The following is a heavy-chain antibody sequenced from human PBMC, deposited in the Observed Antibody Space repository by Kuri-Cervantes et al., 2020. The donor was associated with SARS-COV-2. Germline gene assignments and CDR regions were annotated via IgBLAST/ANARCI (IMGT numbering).Heavy chain of an antibody. J-gene: IGHJ6*02. CDR3: ASRRDPGYYYGMDV. Sequence: GESLKISCAASGFTFSSYAMSWVRQAPGKGLEWVSAISGSGGSTYYADSVKGRFTIPRDNSKNTLYLQMNSLRGEDTAVYFCASRRDPGYYYGMDVWGQGTTVTVSS. D-gene: IGHD3-22*01. V-gene: IGHV3-23*01. CDR1: GFTFSSYA. CDR2: ISGSGGST.